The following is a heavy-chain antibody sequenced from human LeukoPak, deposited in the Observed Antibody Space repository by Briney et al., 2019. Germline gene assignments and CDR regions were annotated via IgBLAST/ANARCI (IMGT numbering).Heavy chain of an antibody. J-gene: IGHJ2*01. CDR2: IEHDDREI. D-gene: IGHD6-19*01. V-gene: IGHV3-7*01. Sequence: GGSLSLSCAVSGVSFGGFWMSWLCQAPGRGVEGVAHIEHDDREIFYVDSVKARFTIFRDNAKNSLYLQITSLRVDDTAVYYCATCRAPGWPVWYFDVWGRGTLVTVSS. CDR1: GVSFGGFW. CDR3: ATCRAPGWPVWYFDV.